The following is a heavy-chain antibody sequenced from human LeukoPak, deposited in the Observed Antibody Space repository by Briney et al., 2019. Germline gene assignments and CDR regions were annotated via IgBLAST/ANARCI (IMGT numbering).Heavy chain of an antibody. D-gene: IGHD2-15*01. CDR1: GFTFSSYG. CDR3: ARVAVPIDEFPNCSGGGCYSGYFDY. CDR2: IWYDGSNK. Sequence: PGGSLRLSCAASGFTFSSYGMHWVRQAPGKGLEWVAVIWYDGSNKYYADSVKGRFTISRDNSKNTLYLQMNSLRAEDTAVYYCARVAVPIDEFPNCSGGGCYSGYFDYWGQGTLVTVSS. V-gene: IGHV3-33*01. J-gene: IGHJ4*02.